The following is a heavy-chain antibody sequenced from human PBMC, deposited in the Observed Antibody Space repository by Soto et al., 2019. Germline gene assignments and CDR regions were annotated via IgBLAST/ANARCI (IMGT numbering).Heavy chain of an antibody. Sequence: EVQLVESGGGLVQPGGSLRLSCAASGFTFSTYGMHWVRQAPGKGLEWLSYISTSSSTIYYADSVKGRFTISRDNAKNSLYLQMIGRRAEDTAVYYGASGITVTGRYWGQGTLVTVSS. D-gene: IGHD6-19*01. J-gene: IGHJ4*02. CDR3: ASGITVTGRY. V-gene: IGHV3-48*01. CDR1: GFTFSTYG. CDR2: ISTSSSTI.